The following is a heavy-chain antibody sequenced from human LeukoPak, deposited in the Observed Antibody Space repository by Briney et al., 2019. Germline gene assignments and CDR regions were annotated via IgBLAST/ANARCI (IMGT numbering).Heavy chain of an antibody. D-gene: IGHD2-8*01. CDR1: GFTFSSYS. V-gene: IGHV3-21*01. J-gene: IGHJ4*02. CDR3: AKSPMLASFDY. CDR2: ISSSSSYI. Sequence: GGSLRLSCAASGFTFSSYSMNWVRQAPGKGLEWVSSISSSSSYIDYADSVKGRFTIARDNAKNSLYLQMNSLRAEDTAVYYCAKSPMLASFDYWGQGTLVTVSS.